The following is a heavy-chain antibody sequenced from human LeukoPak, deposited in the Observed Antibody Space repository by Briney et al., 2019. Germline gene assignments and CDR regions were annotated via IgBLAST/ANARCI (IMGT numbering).Heavy chain of an antibody. CDR3: ARLITMVRGVIITFWFDP. CDR1: GYTFTGYY. Sequence: ASVKVSCKASGYTFTGYYMHWVRQAPGQGLEWMGWINPNSGGTNYAQKFQGRVTMTRDTSISTAYMELSRLRSDDTAVYYCARLITMVRGVIITFWFDPWGQETLVTVSS. D-gene: IGHD3-10*01. J-gene: IGHJ5*02. V-gene: IGHV1-2*02. CDR2: INPNSGGT.